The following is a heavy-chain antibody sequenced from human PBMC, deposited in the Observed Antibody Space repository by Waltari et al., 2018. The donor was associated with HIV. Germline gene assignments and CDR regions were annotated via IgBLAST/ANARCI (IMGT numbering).Heavy chain of an antibody. D-gene: IGHD1-7*01. J-gene: IGHJ4*02. CDR3: ARDSPRLSGTSRFDY. CDR2: ISSSSSHI. V-gene: IGHV3-21*02. CDR1: GFPFTSYS. Sequence: EVRLVESGGGLVKPGGSLRLSCEASGFPFTSYSMNWVRQAPGKGLEWVSCISSSSSHIYYTDSLKGRFTISRDNAKNSLYLQMNSLRADDTAIYYCARDSPRLSGTSRFDYWGRGTLVTVSS.